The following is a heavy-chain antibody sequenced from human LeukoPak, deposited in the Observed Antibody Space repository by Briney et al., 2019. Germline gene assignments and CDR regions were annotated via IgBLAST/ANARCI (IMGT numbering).Heavy chain of an antibody. CDR1: GYTFTGYY. J-gene: IGHJ4*02. Sequence: ASVKVSCKTSGYTFTGYYMHWVRQAPGQGLEWMGWINPNSGGTNYAQKFQGRVTMTRDTSISTAYMELSRLRSDDTAVYYCARENYDFWSGYSLDYWGQGTLVTVSS. D-gene: IGHD3-3*01. CDR2: INPNSGGT. CDR3: ARENYDFWSGYSLDY. V-gene: IGHV1-2*02.